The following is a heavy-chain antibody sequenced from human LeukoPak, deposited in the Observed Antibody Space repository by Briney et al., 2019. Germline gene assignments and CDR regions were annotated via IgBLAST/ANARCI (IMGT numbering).Heavy chain of an antibody. J-gene: IGHJ3*02. CDR3: AREWILLTDAFDI. Sequence: GGSLRLSCAASGFTFSSYGMSWVRQAPGKGLEWVSSISSSSSYIYYADSVKGRFTISRDNAKNSLYLQMNSLRAEDTAVYYCAREWILLTDAFDIWGQGTMVTVSS. D-gene: IGHD5-18*01. CDR1: GFTFSSYG. V-gene: IGHV3-21*01. CDR2: ISSSSSYI.